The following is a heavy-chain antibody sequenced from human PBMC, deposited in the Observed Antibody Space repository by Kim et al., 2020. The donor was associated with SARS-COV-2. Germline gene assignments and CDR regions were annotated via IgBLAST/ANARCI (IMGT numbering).Heavy chain of an antibody. CDR3: ARRPTYQYGMDV. Sequence: RYSPSVQGQVTYSADKAISTAYLQWSSLKASDTAMYYCARRPTYQYGMDVWGQGTTVTVSS. V-gene: IGHV5-51*01. J-gene: IGHJ6*02.